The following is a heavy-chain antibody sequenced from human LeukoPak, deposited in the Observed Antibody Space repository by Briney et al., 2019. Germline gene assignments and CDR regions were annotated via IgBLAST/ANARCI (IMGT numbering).Heavy chain of an antibody. V-gene: IGHV1-69*06. Sequence: SVKVSCKASRGTFSSYDISWVRQAPGQGLEWMGGIMPISGTANYAQKFQGRVTITADKPTNTAYMELSSLRSEDTAVYYCASGRTDIVVVPATLRNYYFDYWGQGTLVTVSS. CDR3: ASGRTDIVVVPATLRNYYFDY. D-gene: IGHD2-2*01. CDR2: IMPISGTA. J-gene: IGHJ4*02. CDR1: RGTFSSYD.